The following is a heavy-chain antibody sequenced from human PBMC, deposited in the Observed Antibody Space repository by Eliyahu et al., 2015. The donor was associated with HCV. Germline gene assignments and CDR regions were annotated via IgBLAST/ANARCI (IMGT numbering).Heavy chain of an antibody. V-gene: IGHV1-18*01. J-gene: IGHJ4*02. Sequence: QVQMVQSGTEVRKPGASVKVSCKASGYTFTNYHIYWVRQAPGQGLEWMGRIHPYQGDPTYAQRVQDRVTMTTDTSTSTAYMELTSLGSDDTAVYYCVRGSSDFWGQGTLVTVSS. CDR3: VRGSSDF. CDR2: IHPYQGDP. CDR1: GYTFTNYH. D-gene: IGHD2/OR15-2a*01.